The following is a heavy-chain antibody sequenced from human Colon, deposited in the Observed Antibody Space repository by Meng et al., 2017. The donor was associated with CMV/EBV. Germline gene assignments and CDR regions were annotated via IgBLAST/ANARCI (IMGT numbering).Heavy chain of an antibody. D-gene: IGHD6-13*01. CDR2: ITPSGDNT. Sequence: CKSSGYTCTGNHMHWVRQAPGQGLEWMGIITPSGDNTRFAQKFQGRLTMTRDTSTSTDYMELSSLRSEDTAVYYCARDYAGSWTVDYWGQGTLVTVSS. CDR3: ARDYAGSWTVDY. V-gene: IGHV1-46*01. J-gene: IGHJ4*02. CDR1: GYTCTGNH.